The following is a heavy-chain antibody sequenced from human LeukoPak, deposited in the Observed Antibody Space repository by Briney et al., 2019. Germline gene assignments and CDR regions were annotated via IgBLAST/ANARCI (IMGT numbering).Heavy chain of an antibody. V-gene: IGHV3-23*01. CDR2: ISGSGGST. J-gene: IGHJ3*02. CDR1: GFTFSSYA. Sequence: PGGSLRLSCAASGFTFSSYAMSWVRQAPEKGLEWVSAISGSGGSTYYADSVKGRFTISRDNSKNTLYLQMNSLRAEDTAVYYCAKPTCSSTSCYSRMDAFDIWGQGTMVTVSS. D-gene: IGHD2-2*01. CDR3: AKPTCSSTSCYSRMDAFDI.